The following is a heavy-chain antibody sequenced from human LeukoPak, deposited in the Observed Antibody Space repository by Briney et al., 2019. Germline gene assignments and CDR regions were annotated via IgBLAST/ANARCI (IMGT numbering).Heavy chain of an antibody. Sequence: GESLKISFNHSGYRFTSQWIGWVRQLPGKGLEWMGIIYPANSDTVYTPSFQGQVTISADKSTDTVFLQWGSLKASDTAMYYCSTRAFSDTSPVAWGQGTPVTVSS. D-gene: IGHD3-3*02. J-gene: IGHJ5*02. V-gene: IGHV5-51*01. CDR1: GYRFTSQW. CDR3: STRAFSDTSPVA. CDR2: IYPANSDT.